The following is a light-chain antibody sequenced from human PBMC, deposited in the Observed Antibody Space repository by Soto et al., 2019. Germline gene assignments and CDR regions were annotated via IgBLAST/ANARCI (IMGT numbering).Light chain of an antibody. CDR3: SSYAGSNNLGV. J-gene: IGLJ1*01. CDR2: EVS. CDR1: SSDVGGYNY. V-gene: IGLV2-8*01. Sequence: QSALTQPPSASGSPGQSVTISCTGTSSDVGGYNYVSWYQQHPGKAPKLMISEVSKRPSRVPDRFSGSKSGNTASLTVSGLQAEDEADYYCSSYAGSNNLGVFGTGTKVTVL.